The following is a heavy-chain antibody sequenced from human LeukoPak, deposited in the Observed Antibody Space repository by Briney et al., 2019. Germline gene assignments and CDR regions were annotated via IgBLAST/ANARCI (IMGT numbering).Heavy chain of an antibody. J-gene: IGHJ4*02. CDR2: IIPIFGTA. D-gene: IGHD4-17*01. Sequence: SVKVSCKASGGTFSSYAISWVRQAPGQGLEWMGGIIPIFGTANYAQKFQGRVTITADESTSTAYMELSSLRSDDTAVYYCARDYGVTTLWFYFDYWGQGTLVTVSS. CDR3: ARDYGVTTLWFYFDY. V-gene: IGHV1-69*13. CDR1: GGTFSSYA.